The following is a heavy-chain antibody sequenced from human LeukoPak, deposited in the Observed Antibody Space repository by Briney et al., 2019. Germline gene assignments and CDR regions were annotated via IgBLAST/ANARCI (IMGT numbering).Heavy chain of an antibody. CDR1: GFTVRSNY. D-gene: IGHD4-17*01. V-gene: IGHV3-66*02. CDR2: IYSGGST. CDR3: ARDVGLRLRAGGDAFDI. Sequence: PGGSLRLSRAASGFTVRSNYMSWVRPAPGKGLEWVSVIYSGGSTYYADSVKGRFTISRDNSKNTLYLQMNSLRAEDTAVYYCARDVGLRLRAGGDAFDIWGQGTMVTVSS. J-gene: IGHJ3*02.